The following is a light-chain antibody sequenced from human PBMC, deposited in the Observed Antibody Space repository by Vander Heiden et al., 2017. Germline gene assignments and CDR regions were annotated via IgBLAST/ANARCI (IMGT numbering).Light chain of an antibody. CDR1: QGIRND. CDR3: LQDYNPAGT. Sequence: AIQMTQSPSSLSASVGDRVTITCRASQGIRNDLGWYQQKPGKAPKLLIYAASSLQSGVPSRFSGSGSGTDFTLTINSLQPEDFATYYCLQDYNPAGTFGQGTKVEIK. V-gene: IGKV1-6*01. J-gene: IGKJ1*01. CDR2: AAS.